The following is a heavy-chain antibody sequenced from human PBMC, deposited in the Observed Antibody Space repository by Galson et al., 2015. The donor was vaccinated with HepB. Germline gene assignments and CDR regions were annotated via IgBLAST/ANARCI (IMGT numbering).Heavy chain of an antibody. J-gene: IGHJ3*02. V-gene: IGHV6-1*01. CDR3: ARGKFSAFDI. CDR2: AYGRSIYYN. CDR1: GDSVSNNLVA. Sequence: CAISGDSVSNNLVAWNWIRQSPSRGLEWLGRAYGRSIYYNENLPSVRGRIIVNTDTSKNQFSLQLKSVTPEDTAVYYCARGKFSAFDIWGQGTMVTVSS.